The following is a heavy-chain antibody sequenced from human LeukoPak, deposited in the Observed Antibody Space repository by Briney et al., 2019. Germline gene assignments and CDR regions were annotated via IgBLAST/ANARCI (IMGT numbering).Heavy chain of an antibody. Sequence: GGSLRLSCAASGFTFSSYAMTWVRQAPGKGLEWVSAISNSGGSTYYADSVEGRFTISRDNSKNTLYLQMNSLRAEDTAVYYCARDRWAVGSLDYWGQGTLVTVSS. CDR2: ISNSGGST. CDR3: ARDRWAVGSLDY. V-gene: IGHV3-23*01. CDR1: GFTFSSYA. J-gene: IGHJ4*02. D-gene: IGHD6-19*01.